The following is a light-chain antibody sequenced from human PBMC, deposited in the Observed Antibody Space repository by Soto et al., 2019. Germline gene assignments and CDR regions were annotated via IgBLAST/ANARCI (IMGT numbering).Light chain of an antibody. Sequence: QSALAQPRSVSGSPGQSVTISCTGTTSDVGAYTYVSWYQQHPGKAPNLMIYDVSKRPSGVPDRFSGSKSGNTASLTLSGLQAEDEADYYCSSYAGSRVVFGGGTKLTVL. CDR3: SSYAGSRVV. J-gene: IGLJ2*01. CDR2: DVS. V-gene: IGLV2-11*01. CDR1: TSDVGAYTY.